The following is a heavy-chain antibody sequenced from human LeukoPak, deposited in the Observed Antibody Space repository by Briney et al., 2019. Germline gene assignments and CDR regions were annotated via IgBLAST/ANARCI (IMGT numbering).Heavy chain of an antibody. D-gene: IGHD2-21*01. CDR3: ARRSTGGDCFDY. V-gene: IGHV4-59*01. Sequence: PSETLSLTCTVSGGSISSYYWSWIRQPPGKGLEWIGYIYYSGSTNYNPPLKSRVTISVDTSKNQFSLKLSSVTAADTAVYYCARRSTGGDCFDYWGQGTLVTVSS. J-gene: IGHJ4*02. CDR1: GGSISSYY. CDR2: IYYSGST.